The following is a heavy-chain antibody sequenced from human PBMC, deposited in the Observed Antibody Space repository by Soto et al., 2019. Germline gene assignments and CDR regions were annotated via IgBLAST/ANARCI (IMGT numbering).Heavy chain of an antibody. V-gene: IGHV3-49*03. CDR3: TRDVYDILTGASDY. CDR1: GFTFGDYA. Sequence: PGGSLRLSCTASGFTFGDYAMSWFRQAPGKGLEWVGFIRSKAYGGTTEYAASVKGRFTISRDDSKSIAYLQMNSLKTEDTAVYYCTRDVYDILTGASDYRGQGTLVTVSS. D-gene: IGHD3-9*01. J-gene: IGHJ4*02. CDR2: IRSKAYGGTT.